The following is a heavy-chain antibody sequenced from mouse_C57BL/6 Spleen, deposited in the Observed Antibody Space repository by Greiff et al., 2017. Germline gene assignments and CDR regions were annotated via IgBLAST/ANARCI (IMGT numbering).Heavy chain of an antibody. CDR1: GYSITSDY. D-gene: IGHD1-1*01. CDR2: ISYSGST. CDR3: ARGGSLAY. V-gene: IGHV3-8*01. Sequence: EVKLVESGPGLAKPSQTLSLTCSFTGYSITSDYWNWIRIFPGNKLEYMGYISYSGSTYYNPSLKRRISITRHTSKNQYYLQLNSVTTEDTATYYCARGGSLAYWGQGTLVTVSA. J-gene: IGHJ3*01.